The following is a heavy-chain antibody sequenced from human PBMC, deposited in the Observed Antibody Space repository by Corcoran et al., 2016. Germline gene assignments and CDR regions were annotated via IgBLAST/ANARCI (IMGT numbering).Heavy chain of an antibody. Sequence: QMQLVQSGPEVKKPGNSVKVSCKASGFTFTSSDVQWVRQARGQRLEWMGWIVVGSGNTNYAQKFQERDTITRDMSTSTAYMELSSLRSEDTAVYYCAASIVGDYVHYYYGMDVWGQGTMVTVSS. J-gene: IGHJ6*02. CDR1: GFTFTSSD. CDR3: AASIVGDYVHYYYGMDV. D-gene: IGHD1-26*01. CDR2: IVVGSGNT. V-gene: IGHV1-58*01.